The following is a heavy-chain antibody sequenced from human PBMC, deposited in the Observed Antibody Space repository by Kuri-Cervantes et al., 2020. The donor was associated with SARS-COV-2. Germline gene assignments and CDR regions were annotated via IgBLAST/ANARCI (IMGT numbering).Heavy chain of an antibody. Sequence: GGSLRLSCAASGFTFSSYSMNWVRQAPGKGLEWVSSISSSSSYIYYADSVKGRFTISRDNAKNSLYLQMNSLRAEDTAVYYCARHLEEHTIFGVVIIPGPFDYWGQGTLVTVSS. J-gene: IGHJ4*02. CDR2: ISSSSSYI. CDR3: ARHLEEHTIFGVVIIPGPFDY. CDR1: GFTFSSYS. D-gene: IGHD3-3*01. V-gene: IGHV3-21*01.